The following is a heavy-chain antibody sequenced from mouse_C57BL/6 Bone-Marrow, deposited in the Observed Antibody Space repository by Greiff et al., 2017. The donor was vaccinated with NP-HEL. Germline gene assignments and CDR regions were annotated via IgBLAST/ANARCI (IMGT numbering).Heavy chain of an antibody. D-gene: IGHD3-2*02. CDR1: GYTFTSYW. V-gene: IGHV1-74*01. CDR2: IHPSDSDT. Sequence: QVQLKQPGAELVKPGASVKVSCKASGYTFTSYWMHWVKQRPGQGLEWIGRIHPSDSDTNYNQKFKGKATLTVDKSSSTAYMQLSSLTSEDSAVYYCAIAGSSGYVPYWGQGTLVTVSA. J-gene: IGHJ3*01. CDR3: AIAGSSGYVPY.